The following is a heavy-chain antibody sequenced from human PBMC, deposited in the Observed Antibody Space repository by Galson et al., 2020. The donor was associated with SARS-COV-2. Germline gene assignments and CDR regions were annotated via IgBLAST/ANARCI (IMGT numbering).Heavy chain of an antibody. CDR3: AVDRGWDRTLPGCNGGSCYGSEY. J-gene: IGHJ4*02. CDR1: GYIFTDYY. D-gene: IGHD2-15*01. CDR2: INPNTGRS. V-gene: IGHV1-2*02. Sequence: ASVKVSCKTSGYIFTDYYIHWVRQAPGQGLEWMAWINPNTGRSDSAQKLQGRLTMTSDTSISTAYMELTRLTSDDAAVYYCAVDRGWDRTLPGCNGGSCYGSEYWGQGTLVTLSS.